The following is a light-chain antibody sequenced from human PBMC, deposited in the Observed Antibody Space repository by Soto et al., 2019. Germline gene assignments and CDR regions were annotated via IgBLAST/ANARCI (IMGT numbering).Light chain of an antibody. CDR1: SSDSGAYNY. V-gene: IGLV2-14*01. CDR2: GVT. Sequence: QSVLTQPASVSGSPGQSSTISCTGTSSDSGAYNYVSWYQQYPGKAPKLMIYGVTNRPSGVSNRFSGSKTGNTASLTISGLQAEDEADYYCFSHRSGDSHVFGTGTKVTVL. CDR3: FSHRSGDSHV. J-gene: IGLJ1*01.